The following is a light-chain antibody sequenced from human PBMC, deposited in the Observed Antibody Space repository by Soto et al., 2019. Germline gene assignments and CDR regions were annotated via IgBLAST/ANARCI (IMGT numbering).Light chain of an antibody. J-gene: IGKJ1*01. CDR1: QTITNR. CDR2: KAS. CDR3: QHYNNFQWT. V-gene: IGKV1-5*03. Sequence: DIQMTQSPSALSASVGDRVTITCRASQTITNRLARYQQKLGKAPKLLIYKASSLESGVPSRFSGSGFGTEFTLTLSSLQPDDFATYYCQHYNNFQWTFGQGTKVEIK.